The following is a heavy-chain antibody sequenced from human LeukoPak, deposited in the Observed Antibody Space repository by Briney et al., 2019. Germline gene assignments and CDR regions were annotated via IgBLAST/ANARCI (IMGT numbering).Heavy chain of an antibody. Sequence: ASVKVSCKASGYTFTSYYMHWVRQAPGQGLEWMGIINPSGGSTSYAQKFQGRVTMTRDTSTSTVYMELSSLRSEDTAVYYCARDPIMVRGVSWFDPWGQGTPVTVSS. CDR1: GYTFTSYY. CDR2: INPSGGST. V-gene: IGHV1-46*03. J-gene: IGHJ5*02. D-gene: IGHD3-10*01. CDR3: ARDPIMVRGVSWFDP.